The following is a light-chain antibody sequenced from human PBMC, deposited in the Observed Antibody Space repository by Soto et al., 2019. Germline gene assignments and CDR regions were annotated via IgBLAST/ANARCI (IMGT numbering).Light chain of an antibody. CDR3: CSYAGSYSWV. J-gene: IGLJ3*02. CDR2: DVS. CDR1: SSDVGYYNY. V-gene: IGLV2-11*01. Sequence: QSALTQPRSVSGSPGQSVTISCTGTSSDVGYYNYVSWYQQYPGQAPKLIIYDVSKRPSGVPDRFSGSKSGNTAFLTISGLQVEDDADYYCCSYAGSYSWVFGGGTQLTVL.